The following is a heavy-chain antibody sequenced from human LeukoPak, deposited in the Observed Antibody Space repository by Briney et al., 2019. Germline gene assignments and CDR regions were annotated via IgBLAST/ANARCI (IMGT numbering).Heavy chain of an antibody. CDR3: VRPATRGTTYSAFDY. CDR2: IYYSGST. J-gene: IGHJ4*02. D-gene: IGHD2/OR15-2a*01. CDR1: GGSISSSNYS. V-gene: IGHV4-39*01. Sequence: PSETLSLTCTVSGGSISSSNYSWRWVRQPPGKGLEWIGTIYYSGSTNYDPSLKSRVTISADMPKNQFSLKVSSVTAADTAVYYCVRPATRGTTYSAFDYWGQGTLVTVSS.